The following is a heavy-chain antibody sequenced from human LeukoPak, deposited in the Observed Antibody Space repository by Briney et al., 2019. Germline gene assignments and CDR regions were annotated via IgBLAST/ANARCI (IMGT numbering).Heavy chain of an antibody. J-gene: IGHJ3*02. Sequence: GGSLRLSCAASGFIFSDYAMFWVRQAPGKGLEWVAVVSYDGSNQYYPDSVKGRFTISRDNSKKTLYLQLNSLRADDTAVYYCARDCMNPPAAAGRKSAFDIWGQGTMVTVSS. CDR3: ARDCMNPPAAAGRKSAFDI. CDR1: GFIFSDYA. V-gene: IGHV3-30-3*01. D-gene: IGHD6-13*01. CDR2: VSYDGSNQ.